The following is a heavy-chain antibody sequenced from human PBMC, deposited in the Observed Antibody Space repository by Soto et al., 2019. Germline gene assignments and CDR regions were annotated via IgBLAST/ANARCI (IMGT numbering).Heavy chain of an antibody. Sequence: PGEALKISCKGSGYSFTSYWIGWVLQMPWKGLEWMGIIYPGDSDTRYGPSFQGQVTISADKSISTAYLQWSSLKASDTAMYYCARRMAHESGDDYYYYGMDVWGQGTTVTVSS. CDR2: IYPGDSDT. CDR3: ARRMAHESGDDYYYYGMDV. CDR1: GYSFTSYW. J-gene: IGHJ6*02. D-gene: IGHD5-12*01. V-gene: IGHV5-51*01.